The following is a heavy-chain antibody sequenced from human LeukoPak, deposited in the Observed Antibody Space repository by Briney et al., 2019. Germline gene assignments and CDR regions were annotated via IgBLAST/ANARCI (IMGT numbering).Heavy chain of an antibody. Sequence: GGSLRLSCAASGFTFSSYAMSWVRQAPGKGLEWVGRFRSYTDGGTIDYAAPVKGRFTISRDDSKNTLYLQMNSLKTEDTAVYYCTTVIMGTPKDDYWGQGTLVTVSS. CDR1: GFTFSSYA. CDR3: TTVIMGTPKDDY. D-gene: IGHD2-8*01. J-gene: IGHJ4*02. CDR2: FRSYTDGGTI. V-gene: IGHV3-15*01.